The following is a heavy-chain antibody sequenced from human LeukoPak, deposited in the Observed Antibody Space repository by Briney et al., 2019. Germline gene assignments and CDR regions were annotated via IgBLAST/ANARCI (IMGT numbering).Heavy chain of an antibody. Sequence: PSETLSLTCAVYGGSFSGYYWSWIRQPPGKGLEWIGEINHSGSTNYNPSLKSRVTISVDTSKNQFSLKLSSVTAADTAVYYCARHVRHYYDSLNHWGQGTLVTVSS. CDR1: GGSFSGYY. CDR2: INHSGST. J-gene: IGHJ4*02. D-gene: IGHD3-22*01. V-gene: IGHV4-34*01. CDR3: ARHVRHYYDSLNH.